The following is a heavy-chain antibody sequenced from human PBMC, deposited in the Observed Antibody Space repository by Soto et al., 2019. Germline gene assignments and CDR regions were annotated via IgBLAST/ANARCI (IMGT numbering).Heavy chain of an antibody. CDR1: GGSFSGYY. CDR2: INHSGST. D-gene: IGHD3-10*01. V-gene: IGHV4-34*01. J-gene: IGHJ4*02. Sequence: PSETLSLTCAVYGGSFSGYYWSWIRQPPGKGLEWIGEINHSGSTNYNPSLKSRVTISVDTSKNQFSLKLSSVTAADTAVYYCARGFSITMVRGVINQFDYWGQGTLVTVSS. CDR3: ARGFSITMVRGVINQFDY.